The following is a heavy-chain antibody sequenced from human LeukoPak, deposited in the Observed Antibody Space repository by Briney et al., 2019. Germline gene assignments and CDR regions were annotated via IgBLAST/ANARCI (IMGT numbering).Heavy chain of an antibody. Sequence: SSETLSLTGTVSGGSISTSTYYWGWIRQPPGKGLEWIGSIYYSGSPHYNPPLKSRVTISVDTSDNQFSLKLSSVTAADTAVYYCARKPIVSSSWYYFDYWGQGTLVTVSS. V-gene: IGHV4-39*07. CDR3: ARKPIVSSSWYYFDY. D-gene: IGHD6-13*01. CDR2: IYYSGSP. J-gene: IGHJ4*02. CDR1: GGSISTSTYY.